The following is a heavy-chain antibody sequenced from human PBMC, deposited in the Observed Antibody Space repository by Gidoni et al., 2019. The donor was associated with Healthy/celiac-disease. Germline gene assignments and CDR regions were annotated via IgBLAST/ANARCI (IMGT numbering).Heavy chain of an antibody. CDR1: GFTFSSDA. J-gene: IGHJ6*02. D-gene: IGHD3-3*01. CDR2: ISGSGGST. V-gene: IGHV3-23*01. CDR3: AKGTLEWSSKGIYYYYGMDV. Sequence: EVQLLESGGGLVQPGGSLRLSCAASGFTFSSDAMSWVRQAPGKGLEWVSAISGSGGSTYYADSVKGRFTISRDNSKNTLYLQMNSLRAEDTAVYYCAKGTLEWSSKGIYYYYGMDVWGQGTTVTVSS.